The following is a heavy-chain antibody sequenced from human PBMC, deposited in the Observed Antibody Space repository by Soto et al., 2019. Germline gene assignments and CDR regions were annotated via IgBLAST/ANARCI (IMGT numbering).Heavy chain of an antibody. V-gene: IGHV4-39*01. CDR2: IYYRGNA. J-gene: IGHJ4*02. Sequence: PPETLHLTCSVSDDSINSDKYYCGWIRQPPGKGLEWIGSIYYRGNAYNDPSRQTRVTIPLDKSKSQFSRKLNSVPAADSAVFFCARLDGLATISYYFDFWGPGALVTISS. CDR3: ARLDGLATISYYFDF. D-gene: IGHD3-9*01. CDR1: DDSINSDKYY.